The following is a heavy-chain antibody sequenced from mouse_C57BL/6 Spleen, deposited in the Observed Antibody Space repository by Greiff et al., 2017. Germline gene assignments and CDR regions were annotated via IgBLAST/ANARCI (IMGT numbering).Heavy chain of an antibody. CDR3: ARSFNPGPFAY. CDR1: GYTFTDYY. CDR2: INPNNGGT. V-gene: IGHV1-26*01. D-gene: IGHD1-2*01. J-gene: IGHJ3*01. Sequence: EVQLQQSGPELVKPGASVKISCKASGYTFTDYYMNWVKQSHGKSLEWIGDINPNNGGTSYNQKFKGKATLTVDKSSSTAYMELRSLTSEDSAVYYCARSFNPGPFAYWGQGTLVTVSA.